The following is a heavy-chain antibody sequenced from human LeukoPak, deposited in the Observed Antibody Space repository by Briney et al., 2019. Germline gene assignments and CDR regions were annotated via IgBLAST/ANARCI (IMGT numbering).Heavy chain of an antibody. CDR3: AKTGRDYGDFFYFDY. V-gene: IGHV3-74*01. Sequence: PGGSLRLSCAASGFTFSSYWMNWVRQAPGKGLVWVSRIASDGSSTTYADSVKGRFTIFRDNSKNTLYLQISSLRVEDTAVYYCAKTGRDYGDFFYFDYWGQGTLVTVSS. CDR2: IASDGSST. D-gene: IGHD4-17*01. J-gene: IGHJ4*02. CDR1: GFTFSSYW.